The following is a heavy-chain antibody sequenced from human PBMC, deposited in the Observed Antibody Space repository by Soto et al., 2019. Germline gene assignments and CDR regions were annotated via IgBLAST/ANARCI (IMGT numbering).Heavy chain of an antibody. Sequence: PRVSLRLSCAASGFDLGGLWMHWVRQDPSTGLVWVAHVDGHGKTKYADSVKGRFTVSRDNAKNTVYMQMHSLRVEDTAVYHCARCNGAEGGTGDQIDSCGQGILFTVSS. D-gene: IGHD1-26*01. CDR3: ARCNGAEGGTGDQIDS. CDR2: VDGHGKT. CDR1: GFDLGGLW. V-gene: IGHV3-74*03. J-gene: IGHJ1*01.